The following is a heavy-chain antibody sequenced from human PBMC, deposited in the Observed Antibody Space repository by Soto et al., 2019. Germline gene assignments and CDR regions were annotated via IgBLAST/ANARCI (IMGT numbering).Heavy chain of an antibody. Sequence: PGGSLRLSCAASGFTFSSYSMNWVRQAPGKGLEWVSSISSSSSYIYYADSVKGRFIISRDNAKNSLYLQMNSLRAEDTAVYYCARDRLWFGESYYNWFDPWGQGTLVTVSS. CDR2: ISSSSSYI. CDR1: GFTFSSYS. J-gene: IGHJ5*02. V-gene: IGHV3-21*01. CDR3: ARDRLWFGESYYNWFDP. D-gene: IGHD3-10*01.